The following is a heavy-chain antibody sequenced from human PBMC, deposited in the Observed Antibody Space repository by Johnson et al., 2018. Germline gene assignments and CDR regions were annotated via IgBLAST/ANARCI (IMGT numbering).Heavy chain of an antibody. V-gene: IGHV3-30*18. CDR3: AKDFTGYYGMDV. CDR1: GFTFSSYG. CDR2: ISYDGSNK. J-gene: IGHJ6*02. Sequence: QVQLQESGGGAVQPGRSLRLYCAASGFTFSSYGMHWVRQAPGKGLEWVAVISYDGSNKFYPDSVKGRFTISRDNSKATLYLQMNSLRPADTAVYYCAKDFTGYYGMDVWGQGITVTVSS.